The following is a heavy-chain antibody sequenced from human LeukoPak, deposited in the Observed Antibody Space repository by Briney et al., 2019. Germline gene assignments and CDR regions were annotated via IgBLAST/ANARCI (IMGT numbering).Heavy chain of an antibody. Sequence: ASVKVSCKASGYTFTSYGISWVRQAPGQGLEWMGWISAYNGNTSYAQKLQGRVTMTTDTSTSTAYMELRSLRSDDTAVYYCARRRSGYSYGYLLDYWGQGTLVTVSS. CDR1: GYTFTSYG. CDR2: ISAYNGNT. D-gene: IGHD5-18*01. CDR3: ARRRSGYSYGYLLDY. J-gene: IGHJ4*02. V-gene: IGHV1-18*01.